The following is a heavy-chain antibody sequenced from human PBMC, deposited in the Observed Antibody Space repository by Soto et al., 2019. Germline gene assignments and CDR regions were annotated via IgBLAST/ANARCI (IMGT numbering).Heavy chain of an antibody. CDR1: GDTFTDHT. V-gene: IGHV1-69*02. J-gene: IGHJ4*02. CDR3: ASGDCSGGRCYSDFDF. Sequence: QVHLVQSGAEVKKPGSSVKVSCKASGDTFTDHTVTWVRQAPGQGLEWMERSVPTLGMANYAQTFQGRVTITADTSMTTAYLELTGLTSDDSAVYYCASGDCSGGRCYSDFDFWGQGTLVTVSS. CDR2: SVPTLGMA. D-gene: IGHD2-15*01.